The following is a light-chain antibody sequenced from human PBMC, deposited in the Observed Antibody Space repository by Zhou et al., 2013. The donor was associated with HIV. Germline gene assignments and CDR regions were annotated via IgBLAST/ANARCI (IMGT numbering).Light chain of an antibody. V-gene: IGKV2-28*01. CDR2: LGS. CDR1: QSLLHSNGYNY. Sequence: DIVMTQSPLSLSVTPGEPASISCRSSQSLLHSNGYNYLDWYLQKPGQSPQLLIYLGSNRASGVPDRFTGSGSGTDFTLKISRVEAEDVGVYYCMQALQTPRTFGQGTNLEIK. CDR3: MQALQTPRT. J-gene: IGKJ2*02.